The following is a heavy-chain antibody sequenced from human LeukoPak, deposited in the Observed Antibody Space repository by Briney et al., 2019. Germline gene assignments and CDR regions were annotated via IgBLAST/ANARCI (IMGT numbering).Heavy chain of an antibody. Sequence: ASVKVSCKASGYTFTGYYMHWVRQAPGQGLEWMGRINPNSGGTNYAQKFQGRVTMTRDTSISTAYMELSRLRYDDTAVYYCARAYGSGTYYHFDYWGQGTLVTVSS. D-gene: IGHD3-10*01. CDR3: ARAYGSGTYYHFDY. V-gene: IGHV1-2*02. CDR2: INPNSGGT. J-gene: IGHJ4*02. CDR1: GYTFTGYY.